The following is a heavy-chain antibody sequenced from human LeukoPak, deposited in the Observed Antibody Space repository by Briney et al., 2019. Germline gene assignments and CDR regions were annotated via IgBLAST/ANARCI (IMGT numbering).Heavy chain of an antibody. Sequence: SETLSLTCTVSGGSISSYHWSWIRQPAGKGLEWIGRMHTSGSTNYNSSLKSRVTMSVDTSKNQFSLKLSSVTAADTAVYYCARDQYYYDSSGYYSFDYWGPGTLVTVSS. CDR1: GGSISSYH. CDR3: ARDQYYYDSSGYYSFDY. V-gene: IGHV4-4*07. D-gene: IGHD3-22*01. CDR2: MHTSGST. J-gene: IGHJ4*02.